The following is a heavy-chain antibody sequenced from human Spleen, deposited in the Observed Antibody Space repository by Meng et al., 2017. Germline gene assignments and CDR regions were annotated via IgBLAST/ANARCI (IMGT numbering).Heavy chain of an antibody. D-gene: IGHD3-16*01. V-gene: IGHV3-23*01. CDR1: GFTFSSYA. J-gene: IGHJ4*02. Sequence: GGSLRLSCVASGFTFSSYAMSWVSQAPGKGREWVSAISANGRNTYYADSVKGRFAITRDNSRNTLYLQVNSLRAEDTAIYCCAKDHQGDFDDWGQGTMVTVSS. CDR2: ISANGRNT. CDR3: AKDHQGDFDD.